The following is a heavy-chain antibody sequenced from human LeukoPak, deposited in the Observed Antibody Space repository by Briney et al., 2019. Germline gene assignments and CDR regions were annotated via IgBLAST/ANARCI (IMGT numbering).Heavy chain of an antibody. D-gene: IGHD1-26*01. J-gene: IGHJ4*02. CDR1: GFTVSSNY. CDR2: MYSGGST. V-gene: IGHV3-53*01. Sequence: GGSLRLSCAASGFTVSSNYMSWVRQAPGKVLEWVSVMYSGGSTYYADSVKGRFTISRDNSKNTLYLQMNSLRAEDTAVYYCARGALSESYPYYFDYWGREPWSPSPQ. CDR3: ARGALSESYPYYFDY.